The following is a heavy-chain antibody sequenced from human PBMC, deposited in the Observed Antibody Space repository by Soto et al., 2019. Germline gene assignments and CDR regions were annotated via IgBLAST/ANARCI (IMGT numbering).Heavy chain of an antibody. CDR3: AKATTHYDFWSGYYSPDY. D-gene: IGHD3-3*01. Sequence: ASVKVSCKASGYTFFTYDISWVRQAPGQGLEWMGWISTYSGDTKYAQKFQGRVTMTTDTSTTTAYLELRSLRSDDTAVYYCAKATTHYDFWSGYYSPDYWGQGTLVTVSS. CDR2: ISTYSGDT. V-gene: IGHV1-18*01. J-gene: IGHJ4*02. CDR1: GYTFFTYD.